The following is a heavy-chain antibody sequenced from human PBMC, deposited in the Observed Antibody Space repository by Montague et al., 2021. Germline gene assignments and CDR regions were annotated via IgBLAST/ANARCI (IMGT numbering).Heavy chain of an antibody. CDR2: IYYSGST. V-gene: IGHV4-59*08. CDR1: GGSISSYY. Sequence: SETLSLTCTVSGGSISSYYWSWIRQPPGKGLEWNGYIYYSGSTNYNPSLKSRVTISVDTSKNQFSLKLSSVTAADTAVYFCARHVTSFGVVKRIDPWGQGTLVTVSS. CDR3: ARHVTSFGVVKRIDP. D-gene: IGHD3-3*01. J-gene: IGHJ5*02.